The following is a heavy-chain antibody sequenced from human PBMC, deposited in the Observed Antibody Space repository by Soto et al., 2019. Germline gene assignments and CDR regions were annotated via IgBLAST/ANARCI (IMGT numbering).Heavy chain of an antibody. CDR2: ISAYNGIT. Sequence: ASVKVSCKASGYTFTSHGISWVRQAPGQGLEWMGWISAYNGITNYAQKLQGRVTMTTDTSTSTAYMELRSLRSDDTAVYYCARDSPSIFGVVRNWFDPWGQGTLVTVSS. J-gene: IGHJ5*02. V-gene: IGHV1-18*04. D-gene: IGHD3-3*01. CDR3: ARDSPSIFGVVRNWFDP. CDR1: GYTFTSHG.